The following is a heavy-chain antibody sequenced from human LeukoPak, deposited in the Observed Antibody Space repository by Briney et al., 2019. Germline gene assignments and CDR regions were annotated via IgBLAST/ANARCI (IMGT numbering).Heavy chain of an antibody. CDR1: GFTLSNYN. CDR3: ARVGGPRVLEENYYYYYMDV. J-gene: IGHJ6*03. CDR2: ISSSSSYI. D-gene: IGHD3-3*01. V-gene: IGHV3-21*01. Sequence: GGSLRLSCAASGFTLSNYNMNWVRQAPGKGLEWVSSISSSSSYIYYEDSVKGRFTISRDNAKNSLYLQMNSLRAEDTAVYYCARVGGPRVLEENYYYYYMDVWGKGTTVTVSS.